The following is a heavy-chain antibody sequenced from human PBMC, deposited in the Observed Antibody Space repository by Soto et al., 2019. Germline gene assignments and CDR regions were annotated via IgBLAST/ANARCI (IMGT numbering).Heavy chain of an antibody. V-gene: IGHV1-69*06. CDR1: GGTFSSYA. D-gene: IGHD5-12*01. Sequence: QVQLVQSGAEVKKPGSSVKVSCKASGGTFSSYAISWVRQAPGQGLEWMGGIIPIFGTANYAQKFQGRVTITANKSTRTADMELSSLRSEDTAVYYCARDGEMATNYYYCGMDVWGQGTTVTVSS. CDR3: ARDGEMATNYYYCGMDV. CDR2: IIPIFGTA. J-gene: IGHJ6*02.